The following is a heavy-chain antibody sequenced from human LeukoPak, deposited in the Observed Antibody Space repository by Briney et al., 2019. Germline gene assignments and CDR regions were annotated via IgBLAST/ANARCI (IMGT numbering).Heavy chain of an antibody. CDR2: INTNTGNP. V-gene: IGHV7-4-1*02. CDR3: ARATYYYDSSPFDY. Sequence: ASVKVSCKASGYTFTSYGISWVRQAPGQGLEWMGWINTNTGNPTYAQGFTGRFVFSLDTSVSTAYLQISSLKAEDTAVYYCARATYYYDSSPFDYWGQGTLVTVSS. J-gene: IGHJ4*02. D-gene: IGHD3-22*01. CDR1: GYTFTSYG.